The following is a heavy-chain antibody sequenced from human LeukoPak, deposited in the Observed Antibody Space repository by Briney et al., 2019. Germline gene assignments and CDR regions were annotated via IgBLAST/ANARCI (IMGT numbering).Heavy chain of an antibody. V-gene: IGHV3-30-3*02. CDR1: GFTFSSYA. Sequence: GRSLRLSCAASGFTFSSYAMHWVRQAPGKGLEWVAVISYDGSNKYYADSVKGRFTISRDNSKNTLYLQMNSLRAEDTAVYYCAKRGSVAGNYFDYWGQGTLVTVSS. CDR2: ISYDGSNK. D-gene: IGHD6-19*01. CDR3: AKRGSVAGNYFDY. J-gene: IGHJ4*02.